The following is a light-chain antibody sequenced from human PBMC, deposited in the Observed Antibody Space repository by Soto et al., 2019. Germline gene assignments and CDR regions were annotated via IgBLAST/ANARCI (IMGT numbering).Light chain of an antibody. J-gene: IGKJ4*01. CDR1: QSVGGN. CDR2: ESS. Sequence: ELVMTQSPVPLSVSPGERATLSCRASQSVGGNLAWFQQKPGQAPRLLIYESSTRATGIPDRFSGSGSGTEFTLTISSLQSEDFAVYYCHQYNSWPLTFGGGTKVDIK. CDR3: HQYNSWPLT. V-gene: IGKV3-15*01.